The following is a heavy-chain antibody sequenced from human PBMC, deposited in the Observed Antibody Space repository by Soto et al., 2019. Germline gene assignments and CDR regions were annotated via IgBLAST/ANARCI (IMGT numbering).Heavy chain of an antibody. J-gene: IGHJ4*02. CDR1: GYNFNQYY. CDR3: ARGPDDSDVPRWDH. D-gene: IGHD4-17*01. V-gene: IGHV1-46*02. CDR2: INLRGGTT. Sequence: QVQLVQSGPEVRKPGASVRLSCATSGYNFNQYYIHWVRQAPGQGLDWMGIINLRGGTTEYANKFGGRVTVTGDTPTRTAYMELSSLRSEDTAVYFCARGPDDSDVPRWDHWGQGTLITVSS.